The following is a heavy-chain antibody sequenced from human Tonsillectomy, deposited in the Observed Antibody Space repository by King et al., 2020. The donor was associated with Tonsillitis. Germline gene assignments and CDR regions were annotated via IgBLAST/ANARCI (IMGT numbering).Heavy chain of an antibody. D-gene: IGHD3-22*01. J-gene: IGHJ4*02. CDR2: ISYDGSKK. CDR1: GFTFSSYA. V-gene: IGHV3-30-3*01. CDR3: ARDRSDYYDNSGPEDY. Sequence: VQLVQSGGGVVQPGRSLRLSCAASGFTFSSYAMHWVRQAPGKGLEGVAGISYDGSKKYYGDSVKGRFTISRDNSKNTLYLQMNSLRAEDTALYYCARDRSDYYDNSGPEDYWGQGTLVTVSS.